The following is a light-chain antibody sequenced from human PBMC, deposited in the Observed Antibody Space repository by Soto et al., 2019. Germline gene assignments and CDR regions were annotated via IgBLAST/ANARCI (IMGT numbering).Light chain of an antibody. CDR1: QSVSSY. CDR3: QQRSNWPPIT. V-gene: IGKV3-11*01. CDR2: DAS. Sequence: EIVLTQSPATLSLSPGARATLSCRASQSVSSYLAWYQQKPGQAPRLLIYDASNRATGIPARFSGSGSGTDYTLTISSLEPEDFAVYYCQQRSNWPPITFGQGTRREIK. J-gene: IGKJ5*01.